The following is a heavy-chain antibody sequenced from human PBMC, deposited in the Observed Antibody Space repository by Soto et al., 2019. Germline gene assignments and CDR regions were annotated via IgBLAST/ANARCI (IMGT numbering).Heavy chain of an antibody. CDR2: IYYSGST. V-gene: IGHV4-39*01. D-gene: IGHD2-15*01. J-gene: IGHJ4*02. CDR3: ASYHSTVDCSGGSCYWVGYYFDY. CDR1: GGSISSSSYY. Sequence: SETLSLTCTVSGGSISSSSYYWGWIRQPPGKGLEWIGSIYYSGSTYYNPSLKGRVTISVDTSKNQFSLKLSSVTAADTAVYYCASYHSTVDCSGGSCYWVGYYFDYWGQGTLVTVSS.